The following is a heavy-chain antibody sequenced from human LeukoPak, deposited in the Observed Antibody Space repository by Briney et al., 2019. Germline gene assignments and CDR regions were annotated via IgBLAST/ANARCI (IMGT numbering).Heavy chain of an antibody. CDR1: GFTFSSYG. CDR2: IWYDGSNK. V-gene: IGHV3-30*19. D-gene: IGHD1-26*01. Sequence: GGSLRLSCAASGFTFSSYGMHWVRQAPGKGLEWVAVIWYDGSNKYYADSVKGRFTISRDNSKNTLYLQMNSLRAEDTAVYYCARAGRPGSHYYYYGMDVWGQGTTVTVSS. CDR3: ARAGRPGSHYYYYGMDV. J-gene: IGHJ6*02.